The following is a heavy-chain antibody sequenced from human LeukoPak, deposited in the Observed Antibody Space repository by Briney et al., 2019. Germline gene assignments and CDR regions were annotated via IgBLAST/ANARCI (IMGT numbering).Heavy chain of an antibody. CDR3: ARVDIVVVVAGDWFDP. CDR2: FDPEDGET. V-gene: IGHV1-24*01. D-gene: IGHD2-15*01. J-gene: IGHJ5*02. Sequence: GASVKVSCKVSGYTLTELTMHWVRQAPGKGLEWMGGFDPEDGETIYAQKFQGRVTMTEDTSTDTAYMELSSLRSEDTAVYYCARVDIVVVVAGDWFDPWGQGTLVTVSS. CDR1: GYTLTELT.